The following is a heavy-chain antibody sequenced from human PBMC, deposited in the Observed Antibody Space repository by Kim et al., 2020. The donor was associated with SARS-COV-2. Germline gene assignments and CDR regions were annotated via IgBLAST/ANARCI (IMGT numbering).Heavy chain of an antibody. CDR3: ARVGGSGSPIYYYYYYGMDV. D-gene: IGHD6-19*01. J-gene: IGHJ6*02. CDR1: GGSISSYY. Sequence: SETLSLTCTVSGGSISSYYWSWIRQPPGKGLEWIGYIYYSGSTNYNPSLKSRVTISVDTSKNQFSLKLSSVTAADTAVYYCARVGGSGSPIYYYYYYGMDVWGQGTTVTVSS. V-gene: IGHV4-59*13. CDR2: IYYSGST.